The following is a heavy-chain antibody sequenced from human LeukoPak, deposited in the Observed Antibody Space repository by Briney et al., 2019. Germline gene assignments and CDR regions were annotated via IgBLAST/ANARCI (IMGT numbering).Heavy chain of an antibody. J-gene: IGHJ6*03. CDR3: AKGGYNYVNYYYYYMDL. V-gene: IGHV3-23*01. D-gene: IGHD5-18*01. CDR2: ISGSGGSP. Sequence: TGGSLRLSCAASGFTFSSYAMSWVRQAPGKGLEWVSAISGSGGSPYYADSMKGRFTNSRDNSKNTLSLQINSLRAEDTAVYYCAKGGYNYVNYYYYYMDLWGKGTTVTVSS. CDR1: GFTFSSYA.